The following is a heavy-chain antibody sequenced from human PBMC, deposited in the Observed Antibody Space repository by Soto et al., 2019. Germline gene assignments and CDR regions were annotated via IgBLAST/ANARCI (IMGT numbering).Heavy chain of an antibody. CDR3: VRRGYSYGEIDY. V-gene: IGHV5-51*01. Sequence: EVQVVQSGAEVKKPGESLKISCTGSGYTFANYWIVWVRQMPGKGLEWMGIIYPGDSDTRYSPSFQGQVAISADRSINTAYRQWSSLQASDTAMYYCVRRGYSYGEIDYWGQGTLVTVSS. D-gene: IGHD5-18*01. CDR2: IYPGDSDT. J-gene: IGHJ4*02. CDR1: GYTFANYW.